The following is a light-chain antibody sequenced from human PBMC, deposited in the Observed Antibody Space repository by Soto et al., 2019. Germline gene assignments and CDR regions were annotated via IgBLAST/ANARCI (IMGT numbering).Light chain of an antibody. CDR2: WAS. CDR3: QQYFRAPLT. CDR1: QTVLYSSNNKNY. J-gene: IGKJ4*01. V-gene: IGKV4-1*01. Sequence: DIVMTQSPDSLAVSLGERATINCESSQTVLYSSNNKNYLAWYQQKPGQPPKLLIYWASTRESGVPDRFSGSGSETDFTLTITSLQAEDVAVYYCQQYFRAPLTFGGGTKVDIK.